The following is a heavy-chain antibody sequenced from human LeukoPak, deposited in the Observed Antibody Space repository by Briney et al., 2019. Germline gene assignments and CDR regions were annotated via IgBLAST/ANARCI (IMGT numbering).Heavy chain of an antibody. V-gene: IGHV4-59*01. CDR2: IYYSGST. CDR3: ARGRIAARPYYYYYMDV. J-gene: IGHJ6*03. CDR1: GGSISSYY. D-gene: IGHD6-6*01. Sequence: PSETLSLTCTVSGGSISSYYWSWIRQPPGKGLDWIGSIYYSGSTNYNPSLKSRVTISVDTSKNQFSLKLSSVTAADTAVYYCARGRIAARPYYYYYMDVWGKGTTVTVSS.